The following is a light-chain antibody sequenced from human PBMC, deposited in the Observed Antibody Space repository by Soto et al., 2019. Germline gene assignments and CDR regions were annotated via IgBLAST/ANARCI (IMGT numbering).Light chain of an antibody. CDR1: QSVSSNF. J-gene: IGKJ1*01. CDR2: GAS. Sequence: EIVLTQSPGTLSLSPGERATLSCRASQSVSSNFLAWYQQKPGQAPSLLIYGASSRATGIPDRFSGSGSGTDFTLTISRLEPEDFAAYYCQQYGSSPWTFGQGTKMEIK. V-gene: IGKV3-20*01. CDR3: QQYGSSPWT.